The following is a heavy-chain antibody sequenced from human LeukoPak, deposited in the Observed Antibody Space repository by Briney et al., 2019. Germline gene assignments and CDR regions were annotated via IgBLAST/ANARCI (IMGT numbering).Heavy chain of an antibody. V-gene: IGHV4-39*01. CDR3: ARQAISGYDPPPFDS. CDR1: GGSISSSTYY. J-gene: IGHJ4*02. Sequence: SETLSLTCTVSGGSISSSTYYWGWIRQPPGQDREWIGDLYYSGSTYYNPSLKSRVTISVDTSKNQFSLKLSSVTAANTAVYHCARQAISGYDPPPFDSWGQGTLVTVSS. CDR2: LYYSGST. D-gene: IGHD5-12*01.